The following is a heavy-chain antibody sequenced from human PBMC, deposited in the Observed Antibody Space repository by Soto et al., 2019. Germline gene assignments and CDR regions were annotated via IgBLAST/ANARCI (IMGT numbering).Heavy chain of an antibody. CDR3: TTDQSDY. V-gene: IGHV3-15*01. CDR2: IKSKTDGGTT. Sequence: EVQLVESGGGLVKPGGSLRLSCAASGFTFSNAWMSWVRQAPGKGLEWGGRIKSKTDGGTTDYAAPVKGRFTISRDDSKNTLYLQMNSLKPEDTAVYYCTTDQSDYWGQGTLVTVSS. CDR1: GFTFSNAW. J-gene: IGHJ4*02.